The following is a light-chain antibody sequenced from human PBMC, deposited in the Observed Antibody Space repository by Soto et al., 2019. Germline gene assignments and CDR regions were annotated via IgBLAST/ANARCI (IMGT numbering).Light chain of an antibody. CDR1: QGLVYSDGNTF. J-gene: IGKJ1*01. Sequence: DVVMTQSPLSLSVTLGQPASISCRSSQGLVYSDGNTFLNWFHQRPGQSPRRLIYQVSNRDSGVRDRFSGSGSGTDHTLTISRVEAEDVGIYYCVQGTRWPWTFGQGTKVEIK. CDR3: VQGTRWPWT. CDR2: QVS. V-gene: IGKV2-30*01.